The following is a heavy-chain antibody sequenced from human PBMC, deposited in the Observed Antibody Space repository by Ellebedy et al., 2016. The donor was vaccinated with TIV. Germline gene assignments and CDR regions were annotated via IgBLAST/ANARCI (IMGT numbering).Heavy chain of an antibody. D-gene: IGHD1-26*01. J-gene: IGHJ4*02. CDR2: INPNSGGT. V-gene: IGHV1-2*02. CDR1: GYTFTGYY. CDR3: ARVGWELLKLEFDY. Sequence: ASVKVSXXASGYTFTGYYMHWVRQVPGQGLEWMGWINPNSGGTNYAQKFQGRVTMTRDTSISTAYMELSRLRSDDTAVYYCARVGWELLKLEFDYWGQGTLVTVSP.